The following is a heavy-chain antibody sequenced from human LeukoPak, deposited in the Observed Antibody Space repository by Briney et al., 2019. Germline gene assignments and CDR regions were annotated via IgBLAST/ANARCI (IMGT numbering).Heavy chain of an antibody. Sequence: SETLSLTCTVSGGSISTYYWSWIRQPPGKGLEWIGYIYYSGSTNYNPSLKSRVTISVETSKNQFSLILSSVTAADTAVYYCARHQDFGQDYQYGLDVWGQGTTVTVSS. D-gene: IGHD2-15*01. V-gene: IGHV4-59*08. J-gene: IGHJ6*02. CDR1: GGSISTYY. CDR2: IYYSGST. CDR3: ARHQDFGQDYQYGLDV.